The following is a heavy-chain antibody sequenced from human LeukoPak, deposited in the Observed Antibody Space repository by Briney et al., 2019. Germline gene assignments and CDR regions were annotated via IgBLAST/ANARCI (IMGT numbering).Heavy chain of an antibody. CDR2: VWADGRTK. CDR3: AKDPARSMDV. Sequence: GGSLRLSCAVSGLDFASHGFHWVRQAPGKGLEWVATVWADGRTKDVAGSVKGRFTASRNNFENTVFQQMTDLRVDDTPMYYCAKDPARSMDVWGKGTTVIVSS. CDR1: GLDFASHG. J-gene: IGHJ6*03. V-gene: IGHV3-33*06.